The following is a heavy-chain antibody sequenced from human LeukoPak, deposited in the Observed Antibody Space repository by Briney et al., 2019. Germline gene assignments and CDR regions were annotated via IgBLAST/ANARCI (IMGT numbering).Heavy chain of an antibody. V-gene: IGHV1-24*01. CDR2: FDPEDGET. J-gene: IGHJ4*02. CDR1: GYTLTELS. CDR3: ATDKRYSYSSGRLFDY. Sequence: GASVKVSCKVSGYTLTELSMHWVRQAPGKGLEWMGGFDPEDGETIYAQKFQGRVTMTEDTSTDTAYMELSSLRSEDTAVYYCATDKRYSYSSGRLFDYWGQGTLVTVSS. D-gene: IGHD6-19*01.